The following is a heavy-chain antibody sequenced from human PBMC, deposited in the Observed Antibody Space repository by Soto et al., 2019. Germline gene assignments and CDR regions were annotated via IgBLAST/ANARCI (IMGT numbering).Heavy chain of an antibody. CDR3: AKATRLTDTGSD. Sequence: EVQLVESGGGLVQPGRSLRLSCAASGFTFDDYALHWVRQVPGKGLEWVSGISWNSVAIHYADSVKGRFTIPRDNAKNSLYLQMNTLRGEDTALYYCAKATRLTDTGSDWGQGTLVTVSS. V-gene: IGHV3-9*01. D-gene: IGHD2-8*02. CDR2: ISWNSVAI. J-gene: IGHJ4*02. CDR1: GFTFDDYA.